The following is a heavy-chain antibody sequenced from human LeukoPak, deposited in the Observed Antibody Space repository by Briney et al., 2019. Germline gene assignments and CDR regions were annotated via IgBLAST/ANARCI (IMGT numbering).Heavy chain of an antibody. CDR1: GFTFSSYA. CDR2: ISGSGGST. CDR3: AKDGVPAYIRYHTIFGVVDAFDI. V-gene: IGHV3-23*01. D-gene: IGHD3-3*01. J-gene: IGHJ3*02. Sequence: PGGSLRLSCAASGFTFSSYAMSWVRQAPGKGLEWVSAISGSGGSTYYADSVKGRFTISRDNSKNTLYLQMNSLRAEDTAVYYCAKDGVPAYIRYHTIFGVVDAFDIWGQGTMVTVSS.